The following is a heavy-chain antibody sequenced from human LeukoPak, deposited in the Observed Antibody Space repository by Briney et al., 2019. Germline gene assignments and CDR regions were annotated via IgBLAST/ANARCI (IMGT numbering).Heavy chain of an antibody. Sequence: GGSLRLSCAASGFTFTSYAMSWVRQAPGKGLEWVSTISGGDTSTFYADSVKGRFTISRDNSKNTLYLQMNNLRAEDTAVYYCAKNLNGGNTHSDYWGQGTLVTVSS. CDR3: AKNLNGGNTHSDY. CDR1: GFTFTSYA. J-gene: IGHJ4*02. CDR2: ISGGDTST. D-gene: IGHD4-23*01. V-gene: IGHV3-23*01.